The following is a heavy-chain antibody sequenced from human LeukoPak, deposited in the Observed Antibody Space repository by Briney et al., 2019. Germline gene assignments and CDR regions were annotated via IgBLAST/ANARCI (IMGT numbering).Heavy chain of an antibody. J-gene: IGHJ4*02. D-gene: IGHD6-19*01. CDR3: ARSPLTSDRYSSGWTGCFDY. Sequence: SETLSLTCTVSGGSISSSSYYWGWIRQPPGKGLEWIGSIYYSGSTYYNPSLKSRVTISVDTSKNQFSLKLSSVTAADTAVYYCARSPLTSDRYSSGWTGCFDYWGQGTLVTVSS. CDR2: IYYSGST. CDR1: GGSISSSSYY. V-gene: IGHV4-39*01.